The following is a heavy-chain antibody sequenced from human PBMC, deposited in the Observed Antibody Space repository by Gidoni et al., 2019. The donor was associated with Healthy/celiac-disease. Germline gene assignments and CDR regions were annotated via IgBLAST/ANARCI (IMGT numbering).Heavy chain of an antibody. V-gene: IGHV4-59*01. CDR2: IYYSGST. J-gene: IGHJ2*01. CDR3: ARTGLQAWYFDL. D-gene: IGHD2-15*01. Sequence: QVQLQESGPGLVTPSETLPLTCTVSGGSISSYYWSWIRQPPGKGLEWIGYIYYSGSTNYNPSLKSRVTISVDTSKNQFSLKLSSVTAADTAVYYCARTGLQAWYFDLWGRGTLVTVSS. CDR1: GGSISSYY.